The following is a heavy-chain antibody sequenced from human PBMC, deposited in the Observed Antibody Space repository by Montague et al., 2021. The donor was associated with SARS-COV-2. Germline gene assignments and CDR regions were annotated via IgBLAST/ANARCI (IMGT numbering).Heavy chain of an antibody. J-gene: IGHJ6*02. CDR1: GGSISSYY. CDR2: IYYSGST. Sequence: SETLSLTCAVSGGSISSYYWSWIRQPPGKGLEWIGYIYYSGSTNYNPSLKSRVTISVDTSKNQFSLKLSSVTAADTAVYYCARERSGGAYSSFGMDVWGQGTTVTVSS. V-gene: IGHV4-59*12. CDR3: ARERSGGAYSSFGMDV. D-gene: IGHD2-21*01.